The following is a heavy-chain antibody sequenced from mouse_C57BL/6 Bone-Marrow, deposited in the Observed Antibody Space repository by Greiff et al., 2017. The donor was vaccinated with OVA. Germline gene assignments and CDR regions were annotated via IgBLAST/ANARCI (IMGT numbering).Heavy chain of an antibody. V-gene: IGHV1-59*01. D-gene: IGHD1-1*01. J-gene: IGHJ4*01. Sequence: QVQLQQPGAELVRPGTSVKLSCKASGYTFTSYWMHWVKPRPGQGLEWIGVIDPSDSYTNYNPKFKGKATLTVDTSSSTAYMQLSSLTSEDSAVYYCASPIKGYAMDYWGQGTSVTVSS. CDR3: ASPIKGYAMDY. CDR1: GYTFTSYW. CDR2: IDPSDSYT.